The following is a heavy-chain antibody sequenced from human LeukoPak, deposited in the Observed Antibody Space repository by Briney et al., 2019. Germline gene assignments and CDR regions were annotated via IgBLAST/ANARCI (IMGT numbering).Heavy chain of an antibody. J-gene: IGHJ4*02. CDR3: TTQGHYYNSSGYNFVDY. V-gene: IGHV3-15*01. CDR1: GFTFSNAW. Sequence: NPGGSLRLTCAASGFTFSNAWMRWVRQAPGKGLESIGHIKSKTDGGTTDYAAPVKGRFIISREDSKNTVYLQMNSLKTEDTAVYYCTTQGHYYNSSGYNFVDYWGQGTLVTVSS. CDR2: IKSKTDGGTT. D-gene: IGHD3-22*01.